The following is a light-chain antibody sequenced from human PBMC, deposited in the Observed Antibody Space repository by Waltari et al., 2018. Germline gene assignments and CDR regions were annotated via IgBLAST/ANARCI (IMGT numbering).Light chain of an antibody. Sequence: QSVLTQPPSVSAAPGQKVTISCSGSSSNIGNNYVSWYQQLQGTAPKLLINDNDQRPSGIPDRFSGSKSGTSATLGITGLQTGDEADYYCGTWDSSLSIGVFGGGTKLTVL. CDR3: GTWDSSLSIGV. J-gene: IGLJ2*01. CDR2: DND. V-gene: IGLV1-51*01. CDR1: SSNIGNNY.